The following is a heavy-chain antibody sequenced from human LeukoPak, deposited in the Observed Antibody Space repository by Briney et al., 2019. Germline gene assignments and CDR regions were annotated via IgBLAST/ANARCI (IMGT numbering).Heavy chain of an antibody. CDR2: IHYSGST. D-gene: IGHD4-17*01. J-gene: IGHJ6*03. CDR1: GGSLSSDSYY. CDR3: ARDRALDDYDYYYYYMDV. V-gene: IGHV4-39*07. Sequence: PSETLSLTCTVSGGSLSSDSYYWGWIRQPPGTGLEWIGRIHYSGSTNYNPSLKSRVTMSVDTSKNQFSLKLSSVTAADTAVYYCARDRALDDYDYYYYYMDVWGKGTTVTVSS.